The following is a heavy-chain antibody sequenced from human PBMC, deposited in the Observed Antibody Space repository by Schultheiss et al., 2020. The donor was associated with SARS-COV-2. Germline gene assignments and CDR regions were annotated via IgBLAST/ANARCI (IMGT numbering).Heavy chain of an antibody. CDR1: GGSISSGGYY. V-gene: IGHV4-31*03. CDR2: INHSGST. D-gene: IGHD4-17*01. CDR3: ASSQDVHGDYVPMDV. J-gene: IGHJ6*02. Sequence: SETLSLTCTVSGGSISSGGYYWGWIRQPPGKGLEWIGEINHSGSTNYNPSLKSRVTISVDTSKNQFSLKLSSVTAADTAVYYCASSQDVHGDYVPMDVWGQGTTVTVSS.